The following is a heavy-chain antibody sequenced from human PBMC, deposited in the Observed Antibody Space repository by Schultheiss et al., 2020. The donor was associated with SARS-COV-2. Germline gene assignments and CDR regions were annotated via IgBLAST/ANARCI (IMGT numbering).Heavy chain of an antibody. CDR3: AKPDEGNIAAREAYGMDV. CDR2: IVVGSGNT. CDR1: GFTFTSSA. J-gene: IGHJ6*02. Sequence: SVKVSCKASGFTFTSSAVQWVRQAREQRLEWIGWIVVGSGNTNYAQKFQERVTITRDMSTSTAYMELSSLRSEDTAVYYCAKPDEGNIAAREAYGMDVWGQGTTVTVSS. V-gene: IGHV1-58*01. D-gene: IGHD6-6*01.